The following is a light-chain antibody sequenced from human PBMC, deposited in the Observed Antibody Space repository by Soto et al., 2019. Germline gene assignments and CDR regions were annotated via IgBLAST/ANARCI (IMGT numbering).Light chain of an antibody. Sequence: QSVLTQPPSVSAAPGQQVTISCSGSSFNIANNYVSWYQQLPGTAPKLLIYENNNRPSGIPDRFSGSKSGTSATLGITGLQPGDEADYYCSSYTSSTNYVFGTGTKVTVL. CDR3: SSYTSSTNYV. CDR2: ENN. CDR1: SFNIANNY. J-gene: IGLJ1*01. V-gene: IGLV1-51*01.